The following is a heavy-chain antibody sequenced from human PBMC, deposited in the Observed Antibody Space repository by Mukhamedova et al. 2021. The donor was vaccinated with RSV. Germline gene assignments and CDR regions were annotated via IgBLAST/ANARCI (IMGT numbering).Heavy chain of an antibody. D-gene: IGHD5-18*01. V-gene: IGHV3-74*01. J-gene: IGHJ6*02. CDR2: INSVGSST. CDR3: ARGGGDTYGRFYYFGTDV. Sequence: WVRQAPGKGLVWVSHINSVGSSTTYADSVKGRFTISRDNTKNTVYLQMNSLRAEDTAVYFCARGGGDTYGRFYYFGTDVWGQGT.